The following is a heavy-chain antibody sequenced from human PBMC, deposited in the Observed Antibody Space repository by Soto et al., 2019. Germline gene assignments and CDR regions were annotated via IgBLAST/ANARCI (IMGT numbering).Heavy chain of an antibody. CDR1: GFTLSNFW. J-gene: IGHJ4*02. D-gene: IGHD1-26*01. Sequence: EVQLVESGGGLVQPGGSLRLSCAASGFTLSNFWMSWVRQAPGKGLEWVASIKEDGSEKTYLDSVKGRFTISRDNAQNSLYRQMHRLGVDDAAVYYCASYRTLGCWGQGTPVIVSS. CDR2: IKEDGSEK. CDR3: ASYRTLGC. V-gene: IGHV3-7*03.